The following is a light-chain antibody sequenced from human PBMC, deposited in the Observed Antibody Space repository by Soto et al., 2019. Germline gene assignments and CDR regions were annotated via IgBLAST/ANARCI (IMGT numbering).Light chain of an antibody. J-gene: IGLJ3*02. CDR2: GDS. CDR3: QSYDSSLSGVV. CDR1: SSNIGAGYD. Sequence: QSVLTQPPSVSGAPGQRVTISCTGSSSNIGAGYDVHWYQQFPGTAPKVLVFGDSNRPSGVPDRFSGSKSGIAASLAITGLQAEDEADYYCQSYDSSLSGVVFGGGTKLTVL. V-gene: IGLV1-40*01.